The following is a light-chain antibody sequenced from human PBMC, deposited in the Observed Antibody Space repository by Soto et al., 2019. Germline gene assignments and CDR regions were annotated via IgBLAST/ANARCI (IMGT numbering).Light chain of an antibody. CDR3: LQVANFPRT. CDR2: TVS. V-gene: IGKV1-12*01. Sequence: DIQMTQSPSFVSASLGDRVTITCRASQAIGRRLAWLQQKPGKAPRLLTQTVSTLEVGVTARFSGSGSGTEFTLAISCLDPDDFATYYGLQVANFPRTFGQGTTVDLK. CDR1: QAIGRR. J-gene: IGKJ1*01.